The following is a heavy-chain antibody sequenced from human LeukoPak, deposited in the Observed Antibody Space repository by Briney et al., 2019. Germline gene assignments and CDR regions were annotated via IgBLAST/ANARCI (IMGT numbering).Heavy chain of an antibody. CDR2: IYYSGST. Sequence: PSETLSLTCTVSGGSISSSSYYWGWIRQPPGKGLEWIGSIYYSGSTYYNPSLKSRVTISVDTPKNQFSLKLSSVTAADTAVYYCARHYYDNLYSISWFDPWGQGTLVTVSS. CDR3: ARHYYDNLYSISWFDP. V-gene: IGHV4-39*01. CDR1: GGSISSSSYY. J-gene: IGHJ5*02. D-gene: IGHD3-22*01.